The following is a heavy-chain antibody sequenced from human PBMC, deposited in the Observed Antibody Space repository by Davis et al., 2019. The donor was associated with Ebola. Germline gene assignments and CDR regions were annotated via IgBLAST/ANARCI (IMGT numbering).Heavy chain of an antibody. CDR2: IYSGGST. D-gene: IGHD6-13*01. CDR3: ARGWYPDY. V-gene: IGHV3-53*01. CDR1: GFTVSSNY. J-gene: IGHJ4*02. Sequence: PGGSLRPSCAASGFTVSSNYMSWVRQAPGKGLEWVSVIYSGGSTYYADSVKGRFTISRDKSKNTLYLQMNSLRAEDTAVYYCARGWYPDYWGQGTLVTVSS.